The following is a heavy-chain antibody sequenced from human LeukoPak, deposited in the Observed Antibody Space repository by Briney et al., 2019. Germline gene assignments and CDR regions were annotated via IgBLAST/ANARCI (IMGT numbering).Heavy chain of an antibody. CDR2: IYHSGVT. CDR3: ARVMSNAFDI. CDR1: GGSISNTNW. J-gene: IGHJ3*02. V-gene: IGHV4-4*02. Sequence: PSETLSLTCSVSGGSISNTNWWSWVRQPPGKGLEWIGEIYHSGVTNYNPSLKSRVTISVDKSKNQFSLKLTSVTAADTAVYYCARVMSNAFDIWGQGTMVTVSS.